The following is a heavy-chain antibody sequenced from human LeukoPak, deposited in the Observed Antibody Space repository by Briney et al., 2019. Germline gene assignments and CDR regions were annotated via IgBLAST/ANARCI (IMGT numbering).Heavy chain of an antibody. D-gene: IGHD4-11*01. V-gene: IGHV3-74*01. Sequence: GGSLRLSCAASGFTFSTYWMHWVRQAPGKGLVWVSLIKSDGSCTSYADSVKGRFTISRDNAKNTLYLQMNSLKVEDTAVYYCARAAYRAAFDIWGQGTMVTVSS. CDR2: IKSDGSCT. J-gene: IGHJ3*02. CDR3: ARAAYRAAFDI. CDR1: GFTFSTYW.